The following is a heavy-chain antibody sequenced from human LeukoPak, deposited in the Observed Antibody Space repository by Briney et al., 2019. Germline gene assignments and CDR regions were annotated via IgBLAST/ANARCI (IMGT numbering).Heavy chain of an antibody. CDR3: ARAHCGGDCYPFDP. V-gene: IGHV4-59*01. CDR1: GGSISSYY. D-gene: IGHD2-21*02. J-gene: IGHJ5*02. Sequence: PSETLSLTCTVSGGSISSYYWSWIRQPPGKGLEWIGYIYYSGSTNYNPFLKSRVTISVDTSMNQFSLKLSSVTAADTAVYYCARAHCGGDCYPFDPWGQGTLVTVSS. CDR2: IYYSGST.